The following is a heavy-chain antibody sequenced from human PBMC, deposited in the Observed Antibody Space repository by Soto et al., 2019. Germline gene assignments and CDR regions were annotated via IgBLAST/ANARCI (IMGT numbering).Heavy chain of an antibody. V-gene: IGHV1-18*01. CDR2: ISGNNDKA. CDR3: ARDGGTEAGSLIDF. CDR1: GYTFSSYG. J-gene: IGHJ4*02. D-gene: IGHD6-13*01. Sequence: QVQLVQSGAEVKKPGASVKVSCEASGYTFSSYGMSWVRQAPGQGLEWMGWISGNNDKAKYIDKFQGRVSMTTDTSTSTAYLELRSLRSDDTAVYYCARDGGTEAGSLIDFWGRGTLVTVSS.